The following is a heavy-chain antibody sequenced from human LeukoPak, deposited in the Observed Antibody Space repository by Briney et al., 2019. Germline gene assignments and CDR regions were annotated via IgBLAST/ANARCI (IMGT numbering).Heavy chain of an antibody. J-gene: IGHJ2*01. Sequence: SETLSLTCTVFGGYSSSYYWSWIRQPPGKGLEWIGCIYHSGSTDYNPSLKSRVTISVDTSKNQFSLKLSSVTAADTAVYYCATDHRLGTGWYFDLWGRGTLVTVSS. CDR3: ATDHRLGTGWYFDL. V-gene: IGHV4-59*01. D-gene: IGHD7-27*01. CDR1: GGYSSSYY. CDR2: IYHSGST.